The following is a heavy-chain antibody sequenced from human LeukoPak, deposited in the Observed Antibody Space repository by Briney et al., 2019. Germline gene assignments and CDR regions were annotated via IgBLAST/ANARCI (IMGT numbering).Heavy chain of an antibody. Sequence: GGSLRLSCAASGFTFSDYYMSWIRQAPGKGPEWVSYISSSSSYTNYADSVKGRFTISRDNAKNSLYLQMNSLRAEDTAVYYCARDPAMVRGGNAFDIWGQGTMVTVSS. V-gene: IGHV3-11*05. D-gene: IGHD3-10*01. CDR1: GFTFSDYY. J-gene: IGHJ3*02. CDR2: ISSSSSYT. CDR3: ARDPAMVRGGNAFDI.